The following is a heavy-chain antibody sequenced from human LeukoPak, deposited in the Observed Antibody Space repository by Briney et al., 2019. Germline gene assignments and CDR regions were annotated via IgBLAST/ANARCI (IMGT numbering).Heavy chain of an antibody. CDR1: GGSFSDYY. Sequence: SVTLSLTCAVYGGSFSDYYWSWLRQPPGKGLEWIGEINHSGSTYYNPSLKSRVTVSVDTSKNQFSPKLDSVTAADTAVYYCARTVGIVVIPGVQEDAYFDNWGQGTLVTVSS. V-gene: IGHV4-34*01. CDR2: INHSGST. J-gene: IGHJ4*02. CDR3: ARTVGIVVIPGVQEDAYFDN. D-gene: IGHD2-2*01.